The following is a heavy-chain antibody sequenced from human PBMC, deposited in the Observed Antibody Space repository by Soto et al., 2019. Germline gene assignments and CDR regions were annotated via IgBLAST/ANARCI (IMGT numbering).Heavy chain of an antibody. V-gene: IGHV4-59*01. CDR2: IHRTGST. J-gene: IGHJ5*02. CDR3: ARESGGSGKNTWFVA. D-gene: IGHD3-16*01. Sequence: SETLSLTCSVSRGSISSYYWSWVRQPPGKGLEWIGFIHRTGSTKYNPSLESRVTISVDTSQNQLSLRLSYVTAADTAVYYCARESGGSGKNTWFVAWGQGVLVTVSS. CDR1: RGSISSYY.